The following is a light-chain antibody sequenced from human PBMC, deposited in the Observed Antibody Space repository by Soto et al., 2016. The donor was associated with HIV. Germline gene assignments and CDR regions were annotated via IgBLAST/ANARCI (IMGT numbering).Light chain of an antibody. CDR3: QQLNSHPLT. J-gene: IGKJ4*01. CDR1: QDISNY. V-gene: IGKV1-33*01. CDR2: DAS. Sequence: DIQMTQSPSSLSASVGDRVTITCQASQDISNYLNWYQQKPGKAPKLLIYDASNLETGVPSRFSGSGSGTDFTFTISSLQPEDFATYYCQQLNSHPLTFGGGTKVEIK.